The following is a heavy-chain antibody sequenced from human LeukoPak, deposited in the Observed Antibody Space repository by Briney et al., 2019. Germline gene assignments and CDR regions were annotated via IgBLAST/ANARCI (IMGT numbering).Heavy chain of an antibody. J-gene: IGHJ2*01. V-gene: IGHV3-74*01. CDR3: ARAKPADFDL. CDR1: GFTFSSYA. CDR2: VNEDGSET. Sequence: GGSLRLSCAASGFTFSSYAMSWVRQAPGKGLVWVSRVNEDGSETNYADSVKGRLTISRDNAKNTAYLEMDSLRVEDTAVYYCARAKPADFDLWGRGTLLTVSS.